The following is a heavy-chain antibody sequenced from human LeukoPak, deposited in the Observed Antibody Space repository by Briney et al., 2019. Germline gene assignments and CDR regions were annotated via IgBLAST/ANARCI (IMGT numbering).Heavy chain of an antibody. CDR1: GGSISSYY. CDR2: MYYSGST. CDR3: AREGGPYRPLDY. J-gene: IGHJ4*02. V-gene: IGHV4-59*12. Sequence: PSETLSLTCTVSGGSISSYYGSWIRQPPGKGREWIGYMYYSGSTNYNPSLKRRVTISVDTSKNPFSLKLTSVTAADTAVYYCAREGGPYRPLDYSGQGTLVTVAS.